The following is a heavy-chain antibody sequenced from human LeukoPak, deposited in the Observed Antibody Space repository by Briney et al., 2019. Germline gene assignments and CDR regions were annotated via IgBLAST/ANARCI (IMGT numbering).Heavy chain of an antibody. Sequence: ASVKVSCKAFGYTFTSNYMHWVRQAPGQGLEWMGWINTNTGNPTYAQGFTGRFVFSLDTSVSTAYLQISSLKAEDTAVYYRARGRQLVPDYWGQGTLVTVSS. D-gene: IGHD6-6*01. CDR2: INTNTGNP. V-gene: IGHV7-4-1*02. J-gene: IGHJ4*02. CDR1: GYTFTSNY. CDR3: ARGRQLVPDY.